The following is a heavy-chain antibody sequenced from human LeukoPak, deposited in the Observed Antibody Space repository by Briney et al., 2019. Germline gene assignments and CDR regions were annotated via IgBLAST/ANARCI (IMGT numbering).Heavy chain of an antibody. J-gene: IGHJ4*02. Sequence: SETLALTCAVYGGSFSGYYWSWIRQPPGKGLEGIGEINHSGSTNYNPSLKSRVTISVDTSKNQSSLKLSSVTAADTAVYYCAGYCSSTSCYETFDYWGQGTLVTVSS. CDR2: INHSGST. V-gene: IGHV4-34*01. CDR3: AGYCSSTSCYETFDY. D-gene: IGHD2-2*01. CDR1: GGSFSGYY.